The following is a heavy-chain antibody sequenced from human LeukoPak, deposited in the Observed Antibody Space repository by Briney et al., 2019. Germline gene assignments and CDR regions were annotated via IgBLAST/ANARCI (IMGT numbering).Heavy chain of an antibody. CDR3: ARGQGEAALNLFDP. CDR2: IYTSGST. V-gene: IGHV4-61*02. Sequence: SQTLSLTCTVSGGSISSASYYWSWIRQPAGKGLEWIGRIYTSGSTNYNPSLKSRVTISVDTSKNQFSLQLSSVTAADTAVYYCARGQGEAALNLFDPWGQGTLVTVSS. CDR1: GGSISSASYY. D-gene: IGHD2-15*01. J-gene: IGHJ5*02.